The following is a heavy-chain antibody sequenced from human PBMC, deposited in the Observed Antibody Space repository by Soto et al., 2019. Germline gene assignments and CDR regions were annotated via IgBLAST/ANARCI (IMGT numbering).Heavy chain of an antibody. CDR2: IYYSGST. V-gene: IGHV4-31*03. J-gene: IGHJ4*02. CDR1: GGSISSGGYY. CDR3: ARGGVRGVNDY. Sequence: QVQLQESGPGLVKPSQTLSLTCTVSGGSISSGGYYWSWIRQHPGKGLEWIGYIYYSGSTYYNPALKSXXTXPXXTSKNQFSLKLSSVTAADTAVYYCARGGVRGVNDYWGQGMLVTVSS. D-gene: IGHD3-10*01.